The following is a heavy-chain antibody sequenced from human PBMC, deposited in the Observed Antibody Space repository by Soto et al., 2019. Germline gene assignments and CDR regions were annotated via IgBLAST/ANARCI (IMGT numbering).Heavy chain of an antibody. CDR3: ARDPENYYDSSGYQYYFDY. Sequence: SVKVSCKASGGTFSSYAISWVRQAPGQGLEWMGGIIPIFGTANYAQKFQGRVTITADESTSTAYMELSSLRSEDTAVYYCARDPENYYDSSGYQYYFDYWGQGTLVTVSS. CDR1: GGTFSSYA. CDR2: IIPIFGTA. V-gene: IGHV1-69*13. D-gene: IGHD3-22*01. J-gene: IGHJ4*02.